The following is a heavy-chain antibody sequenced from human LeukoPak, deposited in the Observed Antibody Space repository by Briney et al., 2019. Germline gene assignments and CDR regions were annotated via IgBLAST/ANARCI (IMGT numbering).Heavy chain of an antibody. CDR1: GFTFNSYT. V-gene: IGHV3-21*01. CDR3: ARTSVVATTRDAFDI. Sequence: GGSLRLSCAASGFTFNSYTMNWVRQAPRKGLEWVSSISSSSSYIYYADSVKGRFTISRDNAKNSLYLQMNSLRAEDTAVYYCARTSVVATTRDAFDIWGQGTMVTVSS. J-gene: IGHJ3*02. CDR2: ISSSSSYI. D-gene: IGHD5-12*01.